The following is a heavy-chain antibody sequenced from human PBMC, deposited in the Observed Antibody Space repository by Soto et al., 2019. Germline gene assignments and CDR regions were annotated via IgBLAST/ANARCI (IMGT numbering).Heavy chain of an antibody. CDR3: ARGGGRPYHNHEFDF. J-gene: IGHJ4*02. Sequence: PSXTLSLTCTVSGASITQYYWNWIRQSPVKGLEWIVPAPSTGSTVFHPSLTRRVTVSLDTSKNQFPLTLTSVTAADTAVYYCARGGGRPYHNHEFDFWGQGTLVTVSS. CDR1: GASITQYY. D-gene: IGHD6-25*01. CDR2: APSTGST. V-gene: IGHV4-59*01.